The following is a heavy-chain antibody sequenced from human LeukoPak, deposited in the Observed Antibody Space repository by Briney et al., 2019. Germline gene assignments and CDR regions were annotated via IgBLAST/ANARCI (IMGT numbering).Heavy chain of an antibody. CDR2: IIPIFGTA. CDR3: ARERLSRVAMVSFDY. J-gene: IGHJ4*02. V-gene: IGHV1-69*05. D-gene: IGHD5-18*01. Sequence: SVKVSCKASGGTFSSYAISWVRQAPGQGLEWMGRIIPIFGTANYAQKFQGRVTITTDESTSTAYMELSSVRSEDTAVYYCARERLSRVAMVSFDYWGQGTLVTVSS. CDR1: GGTFSSYA.